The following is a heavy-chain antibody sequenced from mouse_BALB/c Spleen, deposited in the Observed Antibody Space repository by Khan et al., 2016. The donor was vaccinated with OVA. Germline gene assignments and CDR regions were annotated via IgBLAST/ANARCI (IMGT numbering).Heavy chain of an antibody. CDR3: ARAGYGGFAY. D-gene: IGHD1-1*02. J-gene: IGHJ3*01. Sequence: EVELVESGGGLVKPGGSLKLSCAASGFTFSDYYMYWVRQTPEKRLEWVATISDGGSSTSYPDSMEGRFTISRDNAKNNLYLQMSSLKSEDTAMYDCARAGYGGFAYWGQGTLVTVSA. V-gene: IGHV5-4*02. CDR2: ISDGGSST. CDR1: GFTFSDYY.